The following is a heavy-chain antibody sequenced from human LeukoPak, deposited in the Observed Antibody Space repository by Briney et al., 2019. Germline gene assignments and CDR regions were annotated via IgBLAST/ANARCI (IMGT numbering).Heavy chain of an antibody. V-gene: IGHV3-23*01. J-gene: IGHJ4*02. CDR3: AKGPWGLGGIAVAGSHY. CDR2: ISGSGGST. CDR1: GFTFSSYA. D-gene: IGHD6-19*01. Sequence: GGSLRLSCAASGFTFSSYAMSWVRQAPGKGLEWVSAISGSGGSTYYADSVKGRFTISRDNSKNTLCLQMNSLRAEDTAVYYCAKGPWGLGGIAVAGSHYWGQGTLVTVSS.